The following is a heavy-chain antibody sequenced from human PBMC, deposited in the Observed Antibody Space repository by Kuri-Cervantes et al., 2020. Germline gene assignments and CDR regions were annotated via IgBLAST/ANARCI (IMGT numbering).Heavy chain of an antibody. J-gene: IGHJ4*02. CDR3: VGGQWLVGG. Sequence: SVKVSCKASGGTLSNYAISWVRQAPGQGLEWMGGIIPIFGTANYAQKLQGRVTITTDKSTSTSYMELSSLRSEDTALYYCVGGQWLVGGWGQGTLVTVSS. CDR1: GGTLSNYA. D-gene: IGHD1-26*01. CDR2: IIPIFGTA. V-gene: IGHV1-69*05.